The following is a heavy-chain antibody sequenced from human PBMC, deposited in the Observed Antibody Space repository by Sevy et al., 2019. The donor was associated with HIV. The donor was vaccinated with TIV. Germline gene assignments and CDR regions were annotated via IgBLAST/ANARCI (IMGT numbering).Heavy chain of an antibody. CDR2: IHYSGST. Sequence: SETLSLTCTVSGGSVSSGSYYWSWIRQPPGKGLEWIGYIHYSGSTNYNPSLKSRVTLSVDTSKNQFSLKLSSVTAADTTVYYCATRGGYYYSNWGQGTLVTVSS. J-gene: IGHJ4*02. CDR3: ATRGGYYYSN. CDR1: GGSVSSGSYY. V-gene: IGHV4-61*01. D-gene: IGHD3-22*01.